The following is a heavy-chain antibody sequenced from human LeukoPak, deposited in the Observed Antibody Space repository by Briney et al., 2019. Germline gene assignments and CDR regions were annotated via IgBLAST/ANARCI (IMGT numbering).Heavy chain of an antibody. V-gene: IGHV1-8*01. J-gene: IGHJ6*03. Sequence: GASVKVSCKASGYTFTSYDMNWVRQATGQGLEWLGWMNPNSGNTGYAQNVQGRVTMTMNTSITTAYMELSSLRSEDTAVYYCARALSWTTESYYYMDVWGKGTTVTVSS. CDR2: MNPNSGNT. D-gene: IGHD3/OR15-3a*01. CDR1: GYTFTSYD. CDR3: ARALSWTTESYYYMDV.